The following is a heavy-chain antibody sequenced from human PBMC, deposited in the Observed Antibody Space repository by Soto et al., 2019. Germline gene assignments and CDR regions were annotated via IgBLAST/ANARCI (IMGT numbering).Heavy chain of an antibody. V-gene: IGHV4-38-2*01. J-gene: IGHJ5*02. Sequence: SEALSHTYCVSGYAIISGFYWALIRQPPGKRLEWIGNIYHSGTTYYNPSLKSRVTMSVDTSKNQFSLRLSSVTAADTAVFYCSRVRTVGTSGSPGESWSQGTMVTV. CDR1: GYAIISGFY. D-gene: IGHD1-1*01. CDR3: SRVRTVGTSGSPGES. CDR2: IYHSGTT.